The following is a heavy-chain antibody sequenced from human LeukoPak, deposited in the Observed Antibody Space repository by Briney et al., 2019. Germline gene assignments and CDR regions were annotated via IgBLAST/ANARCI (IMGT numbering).Heavy chain of an antibody. J-gene: IGHJ5*02. Sequence: PGGSLRLSCAASGFTFSSYGMHWVRQAPGKGLEWVAVISYDGSNKYYADSVKGRFTISRENSKNTLYLQMNSLRAEDTAVYYCAKAIGRVRYFDWFDPWGQGTLVTVSS. CDR1: GFTFSSYG. V-gene: IGHV3-30*18. CDR2: ISYDGSNK. D-gene: IGHD3-9*01. CDR3: AKAIGRVRYFDWFDP.